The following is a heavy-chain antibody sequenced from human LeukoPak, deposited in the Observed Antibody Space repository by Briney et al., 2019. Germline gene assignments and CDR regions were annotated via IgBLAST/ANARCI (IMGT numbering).Heavy chain of an antibody. CDR1: GGSFSGYY. V-gene: IGHV4-34*01. CDR2: INHSGST. Sequence: SETLSLTCAVYGGSFSGYYWSWIRQPPGKGPEWIGEINHSGSTNYNPSLKSRVTISVDTSKNQFSLKLSSVTAADTAVYYCARGVRDIVVVPAARYYMDVWGKGTTVTVSS. CDR3: ARGVRDIVVVPAARYYMDV. D-gene: IGHD2-2*01. J-gene: IGHJ6*03.